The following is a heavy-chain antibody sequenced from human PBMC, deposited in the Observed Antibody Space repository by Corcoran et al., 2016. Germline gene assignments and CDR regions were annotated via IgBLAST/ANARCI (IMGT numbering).Heavy chain of an antibody. CDR2: INHSGST. J-gene: IGHJ5*02. D-gene: IGHD2-2*01. CDR3: ARGRGIVGVPTTANWFDP. Sequence: QVQLQQWGAGLLKPSETLSLTCAVYGGSFSGYYWSWIRQPPGKGLEWIGEINHSGSTNYNPSLKSRVTISGDTSKNQFSLKLSSVTAADTAVYYCARGRGIVGVPTTANWFDPLGQGTPVTVSS. CDR1: GGSFSGYY. V-gene: IGHV4-34*01.